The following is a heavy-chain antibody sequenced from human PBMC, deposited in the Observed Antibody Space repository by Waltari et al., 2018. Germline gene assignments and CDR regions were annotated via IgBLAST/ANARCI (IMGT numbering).Heavy chain of an antibody. J-gene: IGHJ4*02. CDR1: GYTFTSDY. CDR2: LNPSVGST. D-gene: IGHD3-3*01. V-gene: IGHV1-46*01. Sequence: QVQLVQSGAEVKKPGASVKVSCKASGYTFTSDYMHWVRQGPGQGLEWIGILNPSVGSTRSAQKFQGRVTMSRDTSTSTVYMELSSLRAEDTAVYYCARDKSREWGIDYWGQGTLVTVSS. CDR3: ARDKSREWGIDY.